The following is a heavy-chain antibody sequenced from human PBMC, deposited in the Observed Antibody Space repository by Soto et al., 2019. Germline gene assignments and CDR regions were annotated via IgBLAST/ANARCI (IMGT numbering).Heavy chain of an antibody. V-gene: IGHV1-69*13. D-gene: IGHD3-9*01. CDR1: GHTLSPYT. CDR3: ANRGYDILTGYYQDFDP. CDR2: IIPRSATS. J-gene: IGHJ5*02. Sequence: LGTVSRKASGHTLSPYTINCMRPAPGQSLEWMGGIIPRSATSNYAQKFQGRVTITADESTNTAYMGLSSLRSEDTAVYYCANRGYDILTGYYQDFDPWGQGTLVTVSS.